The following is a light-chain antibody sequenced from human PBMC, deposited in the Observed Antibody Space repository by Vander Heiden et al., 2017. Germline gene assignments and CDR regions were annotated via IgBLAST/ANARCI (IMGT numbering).Light chain of an antibody. CDR2: EDS. CDR3: QAYNTITDRV. J-gene: IGLJ1*01. CDR1: NSATKN. V-gene: IGLV3-21*02. Sequence: SYELTQPPSVSVAPGQTAGLTCGGNNSATKNVHWYQQKSGQSPGLLVYEDSNRPSGVPERFSGSTSGNTATLTISRVEAGDEADYYCQAYNTITDRVFGTGTKLTVL.